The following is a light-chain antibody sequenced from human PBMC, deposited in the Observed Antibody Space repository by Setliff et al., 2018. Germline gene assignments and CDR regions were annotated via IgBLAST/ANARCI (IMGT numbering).Light chain of an antibody. CDR1: SSNIGAGFG. J-gene: IGLJ2*01. V-gene: IGLV1-40*01. CDR2: GNN. CDR3: CSYGRNRSYVYVL. Sequence: QSALTQPPSVSGAPGQRVTISCTGSSSNIGAGFGVHWYQQLPGTAHKLLVYGNNNRPSGFPDRFSGSKSGTSASLAITGLQAEDEADYFCCSYGRNRSYVYVLFGGGTKGTVL.